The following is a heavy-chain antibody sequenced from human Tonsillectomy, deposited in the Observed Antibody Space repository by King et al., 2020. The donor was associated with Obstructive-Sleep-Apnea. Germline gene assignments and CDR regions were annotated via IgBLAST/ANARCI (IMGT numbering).Heavy chain of an antibody. Sequence: DVQLVESGGGLVQPGGSLRLSCVASGFTFRTYSMNWVRQAPGKGLEWVSHISRDGSTRFYADSVKGRFTISRDNVKNSLYLQMNTLRDEDTAVYYCARLVDDYGDYVNWFFDLWGRGTLVTVSS. CDR2: ISRDGSTR. D-gene: IGHD4-17*01. CDR3: ARLVDDYGDYVNWFFDL. CDR1: GFTFRTYS. J-gene: IGHJ2*01. V-gene: IGHV3-48*02.